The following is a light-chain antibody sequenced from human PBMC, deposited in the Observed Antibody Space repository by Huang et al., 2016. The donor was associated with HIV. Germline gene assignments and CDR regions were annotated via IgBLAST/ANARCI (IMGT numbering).Light chain of an antibody. Sequence: EIVMTQSPGTLSVSPGERATLSCRASQTVSSNLAWYQHKPGQSPSLLIYGASTRATGIPARFSGSGSGTEFTLTISSLQSEDFGVYYCQQYNNWPPYTFGQGTKLEIK. CDR2: GAS. CDR3: QQYNNWPPYT. J-gene: IGKJ2*01. CDR1: QTVSSN. V-gene: IGKV3-15*01.